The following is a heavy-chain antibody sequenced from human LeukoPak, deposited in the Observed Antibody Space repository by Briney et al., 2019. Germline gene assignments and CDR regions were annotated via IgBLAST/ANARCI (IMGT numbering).Heavy chain of an antibody. D-gene: IGHD3-22*01. Sequence: KPGGSLRLSCAASGFTFSSYSIVWVRQAPGKGLEWVSSISSSGSHIYYADSVKGRFTISRDNAKNALYLQMNSLRAEDTAVYYCARGEGEFYYDSGGYYYVKWGQGTLVTVSS. CDR2: ISSSGSHI. CDR3: ARGEGEFYYDSGGYYYVK. V-gene: IGHV3-21*01. J-gene: IGHJ4*02. CDR1: GFTFSSYS.